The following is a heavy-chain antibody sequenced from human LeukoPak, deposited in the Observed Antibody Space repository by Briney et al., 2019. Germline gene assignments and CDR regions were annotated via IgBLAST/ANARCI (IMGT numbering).Heavy chain of an antibody. D-gene: IGHD2-2*02. CDR3: ARGWKSCSSTSCYRAFDP. Sequence: SQTLSLTCTVSGGSISSGGYYWSWIRQHPGKGLEWIGYIYYSGSTYYNPFLKSRVTISVDTSKNQFSLKLSSVTAADTAVYYCARGWKSCSSTSCYRAFDPWGQGTLVTVSS. J-gene: IGHJ5*02. CDR1: GGSISSGGYY. V-gene: IGHV4-31*03. CDR2: IYYSGST.